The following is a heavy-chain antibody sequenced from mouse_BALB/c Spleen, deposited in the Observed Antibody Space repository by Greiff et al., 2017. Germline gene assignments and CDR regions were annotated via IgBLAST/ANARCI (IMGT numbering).Heavy chain of an antibody. CDR2: INPNNGGT. CDR1: GYTFTDYN. J-gene: IGHJ2*01. V-gene: IGHV1-18*01. Sequence: EVHLVESGPELVKPGASVKIPCKASGYTFTDYNMDWVKQSHGKSLEWIGDINPNNGGTIYNQKFKGKATLTVDKSSSTAYMELRSLTSEDTAVYYCARGSRFDYWGQGTTLTVSS. D-gene: IGHD1-1*01. CDR3: ARGSRFDY.